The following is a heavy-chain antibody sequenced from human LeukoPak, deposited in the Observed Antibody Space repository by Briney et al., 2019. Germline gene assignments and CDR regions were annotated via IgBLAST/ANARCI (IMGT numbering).Heavy chain of an antibody. CDR3: ATVSDSSSSEPPDP. D-gene: IGHD6-6*01. V-gene: IGHV1-2*02. J-gene: IGHJ5*02. CDR1: GYTFTGYY. CDR2: INPNSGGT. Sequence: ASVKVSCKASGYTFTGYYMDWVRQAPGQGLEWMGWINPNSGGTNYAQKFQGRVTMTRDTSISTAYMELSRLRSDDTAVYYCATVSDSSSSEPPDPWGQGTLVTVSS.